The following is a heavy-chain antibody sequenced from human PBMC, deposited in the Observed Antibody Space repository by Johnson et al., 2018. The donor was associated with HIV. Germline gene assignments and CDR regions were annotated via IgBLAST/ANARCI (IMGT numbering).Heavy chain of an antibody. D-gene: IGHD1-26*01. V-gene: IGHV3-30*04. CDR1: GFMFSYYA. CDR3: AKDVYSGSFDSAFDI. Sequence: QVLLVESGGGVVQPGRSLRPSCAASGFMFSYYAMHWLRQATAKGLEWVPVMSHDGTNKYYADSVKGRFTISRDNSKNTLYLQMNSLRDEDTAVYYCAKDVYSGSFDSAFDIWGQGTMVPVSS. J-gene: IGHJ3*02. CDR2: MSHDGTNK.